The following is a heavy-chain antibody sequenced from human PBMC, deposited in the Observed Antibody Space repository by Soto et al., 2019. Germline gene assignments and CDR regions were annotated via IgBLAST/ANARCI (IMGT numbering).Heavy chain of an antibody. Sequence: QVQLQESGPGLVKPSQTLSLTCTVSGGSISSGDYYWSWIRQPPGKGLEWIGYIYYSGSTYYNPSLKSRVTISVDTSKNQFSLKLSSVTAADTAVYYCARETLTITIFGVAPIGYYFDYWGQGTLVTVSS. V-gene: IGHV4-30-4*01. CDR3: ARETLTITIFGVAPIGYYFDY. D-gene: IGHD3-3*01. CDR2: IYYSGST. J-gene: IGHJ4*02. CDR1: GGSISSGDYY.